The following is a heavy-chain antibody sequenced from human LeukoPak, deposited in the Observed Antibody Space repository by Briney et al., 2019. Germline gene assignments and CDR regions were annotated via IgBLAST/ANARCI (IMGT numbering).Heavy chain of an antibody. V-gene: IGHV4-39*01. CDR3: ARHDSSGPYNAFDI. CDR1: GGSISSSSYY. CDR2: VYYGGNI. Sequence: TSETLSLTCSVSGGSISSSSYYWGWIRQPPGKGLEWIGRVYYGGNINYNPSLKSRVTISVDTSKNQFSLKLSSVTATDTAVYYCARHDSSGPYNAFDIWGQGTMVTVSS. D-gene: IGHD3-22*01. J-gene: IGHJ3*02.